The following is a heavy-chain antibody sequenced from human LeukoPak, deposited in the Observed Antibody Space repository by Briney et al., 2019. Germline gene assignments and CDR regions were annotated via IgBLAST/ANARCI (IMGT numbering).Heavy chain of an antibody. CDR2: ISSNGGST. V-gene: IGHV3-64*01. Sequence: GSLRLSCSASGFTFSSYAMHWVRQAPGKGLEYVSAISSNGGSTYYANSVKGRFTISRDNSKNTLYLQMGSLRAEDMAVYYCARWRGVGATTYYGMDVWGQGTTVTVSS. J-gene: IGHJ6*02. D-gene: IGHD1-26*01. CDR1: GFTFSSYA. CDR3: ARWRGVGATTYYGMDV.